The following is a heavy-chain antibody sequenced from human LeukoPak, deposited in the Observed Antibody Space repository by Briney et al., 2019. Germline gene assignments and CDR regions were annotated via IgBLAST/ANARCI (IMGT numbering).Heavy chain of an antibody. CDR3: ARDRQIAY. Sequence: GGSLRLSCAASGFTFSNYWLTWVRQAPGQGLEWVANIKQDGSEKHYVDSARGRFTISRDNAKNSLYLQMNSLRAEDTAVYYCARDRQIAYWGQGTLVTVSS. CDR1: GFTFSNYW. V-gene: IGHV3-7*01. CDR2: IKQDGSEK. J-gene: IGHJ4*02.